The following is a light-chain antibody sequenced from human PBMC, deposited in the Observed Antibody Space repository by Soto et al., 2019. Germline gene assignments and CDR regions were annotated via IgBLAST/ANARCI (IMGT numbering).Light chain of an antibody. J-gene: IGLJ2*01. Sequence: SYELTQPPSMSVSPGQTAPIACPGDKLGDKYVCWYQQKSGESPILVIYQDTKRPSGIPERFSGSNSGSTATLTISGTQSIDEADYYCQAWDGGTVVFGGGTKLTVL. CDR1: KLGDKY. CDR2: QDT. V-gene: IGLV3-1*01. CDR3: QAWDGGTVV.